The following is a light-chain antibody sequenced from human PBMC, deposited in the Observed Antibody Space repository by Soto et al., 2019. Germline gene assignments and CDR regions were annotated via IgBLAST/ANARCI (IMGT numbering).Light chain of an antibody. CDR3: LQHYSWPWT. J-gene: IGKJ1*01. Sequence: EIVMMQSPGTVSVFPGETVTLSCRASQSVSGHLDWFHQKPGQAPRLVLLRIFTRAIGVPARFSGSGSETEFTLTISGLQSEDSGVYYCLQHYSWPWTFGQGTKVEIK. CDR2: RIF. CDR1: QSVSGH. V-gene: IGKV3-15*01.